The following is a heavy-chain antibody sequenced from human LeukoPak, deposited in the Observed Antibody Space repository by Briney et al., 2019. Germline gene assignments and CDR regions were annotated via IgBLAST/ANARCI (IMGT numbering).Heavy chain of an antibody. J-gene: IGHJ6*02. CDR1: GGSFSGYY. Sequence: SETLSLTCAVYGGSFSGYYWSWIRQPPGKGLEWIGEINHSGSTNYNPSLKSRVTISVDTSKNQFSLKLSSVTAADTAVYYCARGGPSRIHLWLRSGMDVWGQGTTVTVSS. V-gene: IGHV4-34*01. D-gene: IGHD5-18*01. CDR2: INHSGST. CDR3: ARGGPSRIHLWLRSGMDV.